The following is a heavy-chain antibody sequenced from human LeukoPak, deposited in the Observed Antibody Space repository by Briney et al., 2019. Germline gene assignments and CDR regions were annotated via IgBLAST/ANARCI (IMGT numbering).Heavy chain of an antibody. CDR3: ARTTEDCSSTSCYQYWFDP. V-gene: IGHV4-59*01. D-gene: IGHD2-2*01. Sequence: SETLSLTCTVSGGSISSYYWSWIRQPPGKGLEWIGYIYYSWSTNYNPSLKIRVTISVDTSKNQVSLKLNSVTAADTAVYYCARTTEDCSSTSCYQYWFDPWGQGTLVTVSS. CDR2: IYYSWST. CDR1: GGSISSYY. J-gene: IGHJ5*02.